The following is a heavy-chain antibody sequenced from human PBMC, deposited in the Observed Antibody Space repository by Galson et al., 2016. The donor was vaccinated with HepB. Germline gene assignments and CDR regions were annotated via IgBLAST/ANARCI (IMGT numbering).Heavy chain of an antibody. CDR3: ARSPNNYYGMDV. CDR2: IGPDDNA. D-gene: IGHD1/OR15-1a*01. V-gene: IGHV3-13*01. J-gene: IGHJ6*02. CDR1: GFSFSSYD. Sequence: SLRLSCAASGFSFSSYDMHWVRQIPGKGLEWVSGIGPDDNAFYPGSVKGRFTTSRENAKNSLYLRMNDLSAGDTAVYYCARSPNNYYGMDVWGQGTTVTVSS.